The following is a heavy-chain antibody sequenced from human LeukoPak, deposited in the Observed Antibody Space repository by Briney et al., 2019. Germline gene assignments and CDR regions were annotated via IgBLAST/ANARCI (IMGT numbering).Heavy chain of an antibody. CDR1: GGSINNYY. D-gene: IGHD5-18*01. V-gene: IGHV4-59*08. CDR2: IHSNGNT. CDR3: ARQPSATAAFDI. Sequence: KSSETLSLTCVVSGGSINNYYWSWIRQPPGKGLEWIAYIHSNGNTNYNPPFKSRVTVSVDTSKNQLSLRLTSVAAADTAIYYCARQPSATAAFDIWGQGTMVIVSS. J-gene: IGHJ3*02.